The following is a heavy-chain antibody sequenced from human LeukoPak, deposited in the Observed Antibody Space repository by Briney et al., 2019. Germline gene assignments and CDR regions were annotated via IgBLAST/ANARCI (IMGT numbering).Heavy chain of an antibody. CDR2: IYTSGST. CDR3: ARDGYYYDSTGYSGDY. D-gene: IGHD3-22*01. V-gene: IGHV4-4*07. J-gene: IGHJ4*02. Sequence: SETLSLTCTVSGGSISSYYWSWIRQPAGQGLEWIGRIYTSGSTNYNPSLKSRVTMSVDTSKNQFSVKLSSVTAADTAVYYCARDGYYYDSTGYSGDYWGQGTLVTVSS. CDR1: GGSISSYY.